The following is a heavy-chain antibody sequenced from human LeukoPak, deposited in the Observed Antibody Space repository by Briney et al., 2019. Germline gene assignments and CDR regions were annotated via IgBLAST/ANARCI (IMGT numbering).Heavy chain of an antibody. CDR3: ASEIGGSPYYFDY. CDR1: GFTFSRYS. V-gene: IGHV3-48*01. CDR2: ISSSSKTI. D-gene: IGHD1-26*01. Sequence: PGGSLRLSCAASGFTFSRYSMNWVRQAPGKGLEWVSDISSSSKTIYYADSVKGRFTISRDNSKNTLYLQMNSLRAEDTAVYYCASEIGGSPYYFDYWGQGTLVTVSS. J-gene: IGHJ4*02.